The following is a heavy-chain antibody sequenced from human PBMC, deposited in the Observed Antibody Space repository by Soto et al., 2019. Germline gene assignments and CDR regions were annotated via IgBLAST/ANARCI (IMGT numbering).Heavy chain of an antibody. J-gene: IGHJ6*03. D-gene: IGHD4-17*01. Sequence: ASVKVSCKASGYTFTSYGISWVRQAPGQGLEWMGWISAYNGNTNYAQKLQGRVTMTTDTSTSTAYMELRSLRSDVTAVYYCARENGDYSDYYYYYMDVWGKGTTVTVSS. V-gene: IGHV1-18*01. CDR3: ARENGDYSDYYYYYMDV. CDR1: GYTFTSYG. CDR2: ISAYNGNT.